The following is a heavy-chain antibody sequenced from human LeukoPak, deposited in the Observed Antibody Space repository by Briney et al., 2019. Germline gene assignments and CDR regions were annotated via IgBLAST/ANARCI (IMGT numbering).Heavy chain of an antibody. D-gene: IGHD3-3*01. Sequence: ASVKVSGKASGYTFTSYGISWVRQAPGQGLEWMGWISAYNGNTNYAQKLQGRVTMSTDTSTSTAYMELRSLRSDDTAVYYCARESQYYDFWSGYYSYYYYGMDVWGQGTTVTVSS. CDR3: ARESQYYDFWSGYYSYYYYGMDV. J-gene: IGHJ6*02. V-gene: IGHV1-18*01. CDR2: ISAYNGNT. CDR1: GYTFTSYG.